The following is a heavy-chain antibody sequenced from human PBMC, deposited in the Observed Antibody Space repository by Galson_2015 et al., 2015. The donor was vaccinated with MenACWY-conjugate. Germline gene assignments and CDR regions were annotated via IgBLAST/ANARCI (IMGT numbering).Heavy chain of an antibody. D-gene: IGHD3-22*01. CDR2: ISTYGGST. Sequence: SLRLSCAGSGFIFSDYDMHWVRQAPGKGLEYVSAISTYGGSTYYADSVKGRFSISRDNSKNMLFLQMGSLKVEDTAVYYCARKDGATCGYNDYWGQGTLVIVSS. V-gene: IGHV3-64*02. CDR1: GFIFSDYD. J-gene: IGHJ4*02. CDR3: ARKDGATCGYNDY.